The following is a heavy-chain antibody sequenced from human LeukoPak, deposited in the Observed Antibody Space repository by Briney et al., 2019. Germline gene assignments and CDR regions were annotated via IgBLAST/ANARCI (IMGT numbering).Heavy chain of an antibody. Sequence: PGGSLRLSCAASGFTFSTHSMNWVPQAPGKGLEWVSSIATSSDYIYYAGSLKGRFTISRDNAKNSLYLHMNSLRPDDTAVYYCARGRSITILRGVAISDGFDIWGQGTKVTVS. J-gene: IGHJ3*02. D-gene: IGHD3-10*01. V-gene: IGHV3-21*06. CDR1: GFTFSTHS. CDR2: IATSSDYI. CDR3: ARGRSITILRGVAISDGFDI.